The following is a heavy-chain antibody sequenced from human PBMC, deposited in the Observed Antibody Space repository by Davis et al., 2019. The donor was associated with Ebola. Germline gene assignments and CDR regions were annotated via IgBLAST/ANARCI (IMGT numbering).Heavy chain of an antibody. J-gene: IGHJ4*02. V-gene: IGHV4-59*01. CDR3: ARQGATFDY. Sequence: MPSETLSLTCTVSGGSISYYYWNWIRQAPGKGLEWIGDIYYSGGTNYNPSLKSRVTISVDTSKNQFSLKLSSVTAADTAVYYCARQGATFDYWGQGTLVTVSS. CDR1: GGSISYYY. CDR2: IYYSGGT.